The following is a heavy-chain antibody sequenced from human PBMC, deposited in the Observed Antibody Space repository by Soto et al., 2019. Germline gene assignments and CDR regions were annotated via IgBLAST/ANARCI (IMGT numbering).Heavy chain of an antibody. CDR3: ARDTQELLWFGEFSDYYYGMDV. J-gene: IGHJ6*02. CDR1: GYTFTGYY. V-gene: IGHV1-2*02. D-gene: IGHD3-10*01. CDR2: INPNSGGT. Sequence: ASVKVSCKASGYTFTGYYMRWVRQAPGQGLEWMGWINPNSGGTNYAQKFQGRVTMTRDTSISTAYMELSRLRSDDTAVYYCARDTQELLWFGEFSDYYYGMDVWGQGTKVTVLL.